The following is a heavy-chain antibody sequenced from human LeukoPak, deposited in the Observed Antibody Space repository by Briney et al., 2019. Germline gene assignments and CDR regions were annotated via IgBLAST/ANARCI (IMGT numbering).Heavy chain of an antibody. CDR2: ISAYNGDT. D-gene: IGHD6-13*01. CDR3: ARVSIAAAIHKEYYYYYMDV. V-gene: IGHV1-18*01. J-gene: IGHJ6*03. Sequence: ASVKVSCKASGGTFSSYAINWVRQAPGQGLEWMGWISAYNGDTDSAQKFQGRVTMTIDTSTSTAYMELRSLKSDDTAVYYCARVSIAAAIHKEYYYYYMDVWGKGTPVTVSS. CDR1: GGTFSSYA.